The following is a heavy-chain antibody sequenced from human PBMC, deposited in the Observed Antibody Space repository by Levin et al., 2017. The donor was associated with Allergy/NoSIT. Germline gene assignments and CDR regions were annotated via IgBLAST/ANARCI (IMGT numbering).Heavy chain of an antibody. D-gene: IGHD7-27*01. CDR1: GYTFSDYY. J-gene: IGHJ3*02. CDR2: LNPHTGGT. CDR3: ALPGGTAYYLGAFDI. Sequence: ASVKVSCKTSGYTFSDYYIHWVRQAPGRGLEWMGWLNPHTGGTNFAQTFEGRITMTRDTSISTASMELTKLRSDDTAIYYCALPGGTAYYLGAFDIWGQGTMVTVAS. V-gene: IGHV1-2*02.